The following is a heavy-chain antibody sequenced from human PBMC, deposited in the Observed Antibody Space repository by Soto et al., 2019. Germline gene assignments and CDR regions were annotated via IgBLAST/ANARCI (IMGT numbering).Heavy chain of an antibody. V-gene: IGHV1-46*01. J-gene: IGHJ4*02. D-gene: IGHD3-22*01. CDR2: INPSGGST. Sequence: RASVKVSCKASGYTFTSYYMHWVRQAPGQGLEWMGIINPSGGSTSYAQKFQGRVTMTRDTSTSTVYMELSSLRSEDTAVYYCARDRYLTYYYDSSGYYYFDYWGQGTLVTVSS. CDR1: GYTFTSYY. CDR3: ARDRYLTYYYDSSGYYYFDY.